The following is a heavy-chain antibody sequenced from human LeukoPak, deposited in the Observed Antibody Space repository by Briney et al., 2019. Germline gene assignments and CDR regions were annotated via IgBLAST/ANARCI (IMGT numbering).Heavy chain of an antibody. Sequence: ASVKVSCKASGYTFTSYGISWVRQAPGQGLEWMGWISAYNGNTNYAQKLQGRVTMTTDTSTSTAYMELRNLRSDDTAVYYCARGRWDFWISEYYFDYWGQGTLVTVSS. CDR3: ARGRWDFWISEYYFDY. J-gene: IGHJ4*02. CDR2: ISAYNGNT. V-gene: IGHV1-18*01. D-gene: IGHD3-3*01. CDR1: GYTFTSYG.